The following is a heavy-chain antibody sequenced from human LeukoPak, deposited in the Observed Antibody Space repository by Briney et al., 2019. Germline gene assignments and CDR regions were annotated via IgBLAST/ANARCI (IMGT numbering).Heavy chain of an antibody. Sequence: GGSLRLSCAASGFTFSSYSMNWVRQAPGKGLEWVSSISSSSSYIYYADSVKGRFTISRDNAKNSLYLQMNSLRAEDTAVYYCASLHCGGDCADYWGQGTLVTVSS. CDR1: GFTFSSYS. CDR2: ISSSSSYI. J-gene: IGHJ4*02. CDR3: ASLHCGGDCADY. V-gene: IGHV3-21*01. D-gene: IGHD2-21*02.